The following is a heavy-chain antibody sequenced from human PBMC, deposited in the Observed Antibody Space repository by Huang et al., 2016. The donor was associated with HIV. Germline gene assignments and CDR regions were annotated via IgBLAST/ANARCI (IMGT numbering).Heavy chain of an antibody. CDR1: GFNFTNYW. CDR3: ATNLQIVVVPPDMGYDAFDM. J-gene: IGHJ3*02. Sequence: DEHLVESGGGLVQPGGSVTLTCEVSGFNFTNYWMNWVRQAPGKGLEWVANRREGGSEKNYVDSVKGRFTIVRDNAKNLLYLQMKSLRAEDTSVYYCATNLQIVVVPPDMGYDAFDMWGQGTMVTVSS. D-gene: IGHD2-2*01. V-gene: IGHV3-7*01. CDR2: RREGGSEK.